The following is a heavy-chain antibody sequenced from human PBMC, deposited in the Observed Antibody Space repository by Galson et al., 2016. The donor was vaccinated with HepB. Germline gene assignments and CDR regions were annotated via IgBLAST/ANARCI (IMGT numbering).Heavy chain of an antibody. V-gene: IGHV1-18*01. J-gene: IGHJ4*02. CDR3: ARTAVSGPSFFSF. D-gene: IGHD4-17*01. CDR1: GYTFTNCG. CDR2: ISASNGDT. Sequence: SVKVSCKASGYTFTNCGIAWVRQAPGQGLEWMGWISASNGDTNYAQNLQGRVTMTTDTSKSTAYMELRSLRSDDTAVYSCARTAVSGPSFFSFWGQGTLVTVSS.